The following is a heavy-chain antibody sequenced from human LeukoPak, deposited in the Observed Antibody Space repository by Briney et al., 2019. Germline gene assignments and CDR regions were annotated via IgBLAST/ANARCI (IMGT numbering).Heavy chain of an antibody. V-gene: IGHV1-2*04. CDR2: INPNSGGT. CDR3: ARAGETTVVTHDAFDI. D-gene: IGHD4-23*01. Sequence: ASVKVSCKASGYTSTGYYMHWVRQAPGQGLEWMGWINPNSGGTNYAQKFQGWVTMTRDTSISTAYMELSRLRSDDTAVYYCARAGETTVVTHDAFDIWGQGTMVTVSS. CDR1: GYTSTGYY. J-gene: IGHJ3*02.